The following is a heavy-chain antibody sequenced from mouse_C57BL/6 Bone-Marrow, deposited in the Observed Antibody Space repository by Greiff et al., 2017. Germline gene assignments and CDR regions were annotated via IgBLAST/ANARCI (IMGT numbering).Heavy chain of an antibody. V-gene: IGHV1-55*01. CDR2: IYPGSGST. D-gene: IGHD1-1*01. Sequence: QVQLQQPGAELAKPGASVKMSCKASGYTFTSYWITWVKQRPGQGLEWIGDIYPGSGSTNYNEKFKSKATLTVDTSSSTAYMQLSSLTSEDSAVYYCARDGLYYDGSSFDYWGQGTTLTVSS. J-gene: IGHJ2*01. CDR3: ARDGLYYDGSSFDY. CDR1: GYTFTSYW.